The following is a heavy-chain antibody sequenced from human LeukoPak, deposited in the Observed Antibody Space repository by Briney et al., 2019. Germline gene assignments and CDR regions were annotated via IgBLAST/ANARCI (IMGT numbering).Heavy chain of an antibody. Sequence: ASVKVSCKTSGYTFTGFYMHWVRQAPGQGLEWMGRINPNSGGTNYAQKFQGRVTMTRDTSISTAYMELSRLRSDDTAVYYCARGFPYVAHDYWGQGTLVTVSS. CDR2: INPNSGGT. V-gene: IGHV1-2*02. CDR3: ARGFPYVAHDY. J-gene: IGHJ4*02. D-gene: IGHD2-15*01. CDR1: GYTFTGFY.